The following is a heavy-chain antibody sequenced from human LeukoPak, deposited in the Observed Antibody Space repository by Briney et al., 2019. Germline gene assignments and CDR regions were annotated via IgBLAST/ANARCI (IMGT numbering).Heavy chain of an antibody. CDR2: ISGSGGST. D-gene: IGHD6-19*01. Sequence: QTGGSLKLACAASGSTFSSYAMSWVRQAPGMGLEWVSAISGSGGSTYYADSVKGRFTISRDNSKNTLYLQMNSLRAEDTAVYYCAKDGVAVAYDAFDIWGQGTMVTVSS. CDR1: GSTFSSYA. J-gene: IGHJ3*02. V-gene: IGHV3-23*01. CDR3: AKDGVAVAYDAFDI.